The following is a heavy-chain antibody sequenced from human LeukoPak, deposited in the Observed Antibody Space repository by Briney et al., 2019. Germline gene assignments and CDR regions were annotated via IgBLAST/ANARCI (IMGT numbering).Heavy chain of an antibody. J-gene: IGHJ6*02. D-gene: IGHD5-18*01. CDR3: AREGYRYGTYYYYYGMDV. CDR1: GGSISSYH. Sequence: PSDTLSLTCTVSGGSISSYHWSWIRQPPGKGLEWIGYIYYSGSTNYNPSLKSRVTISVDTSKDQFSLKLSSVTAADTAVYYCAREGYRYGTYYYYYGMDVWGQGTTVTVSS. CDR2: IYYSGST. V-gene: IGHV4-59*01.